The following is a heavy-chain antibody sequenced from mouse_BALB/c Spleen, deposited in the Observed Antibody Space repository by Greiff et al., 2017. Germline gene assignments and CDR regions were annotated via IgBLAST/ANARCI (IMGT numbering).Heavy chain of an antibody. CDR3: ARDYGSRSHYYAMDY. CDR2: ISYSGST. D-gene: IGHD1-1*01. CDR1: GYSITSDYA. J-gene: IGHJ4*01. Sequence: DVKLVESGPGLVKPSQSLSLTCTVTGYSITSDYAWNWIRQFPGNKLEWMGYISYSGSTSYNPSLKSRISITRDTSKNQFFLQLNSVTTEDTATYYCARDYGSRSHYYAMDYWGQGTSVTVSS. V-gene: IGHV3-2*02.